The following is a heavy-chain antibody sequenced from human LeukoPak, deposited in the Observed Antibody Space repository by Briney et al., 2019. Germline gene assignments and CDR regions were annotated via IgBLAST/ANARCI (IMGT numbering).Heavy chain of an antibody. J-gene: IGHJ4*02. CDR1: GYTFTGYY. D-gene: IGHD6-13*01. V-gene: IGHV1-2*02. CDR2: INPNSGDT. CDR3: ARGSLIAATGTGLSS. Sequence: ASVKVSCKASGYTFTGYYIDWVRQAPGQGLEWMGWINPNSGDTRYAQNFQGRVTMTRDTSSSSAYMELNRLTSDDTAVYYCARGSLIAATGTGLSSWGQGTLVTVSS.